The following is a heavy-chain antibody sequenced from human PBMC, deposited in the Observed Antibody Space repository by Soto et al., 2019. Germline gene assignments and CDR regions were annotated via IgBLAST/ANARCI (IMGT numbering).Heavy chain of an antibody. CDR1: GYTFTSYD. D-gene: IGHD3-10*01. J-gene: IGHJ4*02. CDR3: ARDALLWFGESRYFDY. V-gene: IGHV1-69*10. Sequence: SVKVSCKASGYTFTSYDINWVRQATGQGLEWIGWMNPNSGIANYAQKFQGRVTITADKSTTTAYMELSSLRSEDTAVYYCARDALLWFGESRYFDYWGQGTLVTVSS. CDR2: MNPNSGIA.